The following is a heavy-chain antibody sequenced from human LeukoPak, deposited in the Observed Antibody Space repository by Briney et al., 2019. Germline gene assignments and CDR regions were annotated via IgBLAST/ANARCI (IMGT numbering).Heavy chain of an antibody. D-gene: IGHD3-22*01. V-gene: IGHV1-69*13. Sequence: SVKVSCKASGGTFSSYAISWVRQAPRQGLEWMGGIIPIFGTANYAQKFQGRVTITADDSTSTAYMELRSLRSEDTAVYYCASIPLPSSGRFDYWAQGTLVTVSS. CDR2: IIPIFGTA. J-gene: IGHJ4*02. CDR1: GGTFSSYA. CDR3: ASIPLPSSGRFDY.